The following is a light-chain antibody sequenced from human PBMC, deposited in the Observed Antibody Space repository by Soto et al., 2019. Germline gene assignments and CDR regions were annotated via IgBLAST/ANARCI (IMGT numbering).Light chain of an antibody. Sequence: DIQMTQSPSSLSASVGDSVTITCQASQDIRNYLNWYQHKPGKAPELLIYDASNLETGVPSRFSGSGSGTDFTFTISSLQPEDFATYYCQQYDNFPLTFGGGTNVDI. J-gene: IGKJ4*01. V-gene: IGKV1-33*01. CDR3: QQYDNFPLT. CDR1: QDIRNY. CDR2: DAS.